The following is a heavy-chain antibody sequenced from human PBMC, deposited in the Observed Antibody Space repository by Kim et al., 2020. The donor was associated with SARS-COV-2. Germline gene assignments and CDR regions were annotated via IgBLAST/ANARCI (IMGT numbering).Heavy chain of an antibody. CDR2: ISSSSSTI. CDR3: ARGGRLWFGELLSPGFDY. Sequence: GGSLRLSCAASGFTFSSYIMNWVRQAPGKGLEWVSYISSSSSTIYYADSVKGRFTISRDNAKNSLYLQMNSLRAEDTAVYYCARGGRLWFGELLSPGFDYWGQGTLVTVSS. CDR1: GFTFSSYI. V-gene: IGHV3-48*04. J-gene: IGHJ4*02. D-gene: IGHD3-10*01.